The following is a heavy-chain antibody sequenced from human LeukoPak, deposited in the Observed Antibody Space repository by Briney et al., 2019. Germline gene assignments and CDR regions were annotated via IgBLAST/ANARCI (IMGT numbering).Heavy chain of an antibody. V-gene: IGHV3-23*01. CDR1: GFTFDNYA. Sequence: PGGSLRLSCAASGFTFDNYAMSWVRQAPGKGLEWVSGIRISSDNTYYADSVKGRFTISRDNSKNTLYLQMNSLRAEDTAVYYCAKGRADYYSANDYWGQGTLVTVSS. CDR3: AKGRADYYSANDY. J-gene: IGHJ4*02. D-gene: IGHD1-26*01. CDR2: IRISSDNT.